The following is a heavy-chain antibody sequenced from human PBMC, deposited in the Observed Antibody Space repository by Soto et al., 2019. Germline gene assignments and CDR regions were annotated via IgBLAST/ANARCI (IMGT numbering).Heavy chain of an antibody. D-gene: IGHD3-22*01. J-gene: IGHJ4*02. V-gene: IGHV3-23*01. CDR3: AKAAFDYDSSGYPFDY. Sequence: TGGSLRLSCAASGFTFSSYAMSWVRQAPGKGLEWVSAISGSGGSTYYADSVKGRFTISRDNSKNTLYLQMNSLRAEDTAVYYCAKAAFDYDSSGYPFDYWGQGTLVTVSS. CDR1: GFTFSSYA. CDR2: ISGSGGST.